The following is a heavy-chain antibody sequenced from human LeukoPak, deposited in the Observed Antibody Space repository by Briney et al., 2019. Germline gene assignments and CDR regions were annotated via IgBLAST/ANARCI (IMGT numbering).Heavy chain of an antibody. D-gene: IGHD2-2*02. V-gene: IGHV3-21*01. CDR3: ARVSEGPQYLYYYYYYMDV. J-gene: IGHJ6*03. CDR2: ISSSSSYI. CDR1: GFTFSSYS. Sequence: GGSLRLSCAASGFTFSSYSMNWVRQAPGKGLEWVSSISSSSSYIYYADSVKGRFTISRDNAKNSLYLQMNSLRAEDTAVYYCARVSEGPQYLYYYYYYMDVWGKGTTVTVSS.